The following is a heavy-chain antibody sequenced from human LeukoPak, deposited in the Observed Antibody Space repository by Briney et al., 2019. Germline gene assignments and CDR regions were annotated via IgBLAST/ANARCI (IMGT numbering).Heavy chain of an antibody. J-gene: IGHJ4*02. D-gene: IGHD6-19*01. V-gene: IGHV3-33*01. Sequence: GRSLRLSCAASGFTFSSYGMHWVRQAPGKGLEWVAVIWYDGSNKYYADSVKGRFTISRDNSKNTLYRQMNSLRAEDTAVYYCARDHGIAAAASYSSGWYDLDYWGQGTLVTVSS. CDR3: ARDHGIAAAASYSSGWYDLDY. CDR1: GFTFSSYG. CDR2: IWYDGSNK.